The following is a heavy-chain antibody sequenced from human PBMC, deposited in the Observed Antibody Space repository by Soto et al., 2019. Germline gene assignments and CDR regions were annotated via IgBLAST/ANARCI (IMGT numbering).Heavy chain of an antibody. CDR2: ISSSSSYI. V-gene: IGHV3-21*03. D-gene: IGHD2-21*02. CDR3: ARDWWGDLKAFDI. CDR1: GFTFSSYS. Sequence: EVQLVESGGGLVKPGGSLRLSCAASGFTFSSYSMNWVRQAPGKGLEWVSLISSSSSYIYYANSVKGRFTNSRDNAKNRLCLQMNALRYEDTAVYDCARDWWGDLKAFDIGGQWTMVTVSS. J-gene: IGHJ3*02.